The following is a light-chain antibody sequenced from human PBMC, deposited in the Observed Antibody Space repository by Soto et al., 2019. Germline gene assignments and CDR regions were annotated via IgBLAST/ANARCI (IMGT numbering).Light chain of an antibody. V-gene: IGLV2-14*01. Sequence: QSVLTQPASRSGSPGQSITISCTGTSSDIGAYDYVSWFQQHPGKAPKLMISEVNNRPSGVSNRFSGSKSGNTAYLTISGLPVEYEAEYFCSSFTTTSTHVLGTGTKVTV. CDR2: EVN. CDR1: SSDIGAYDY. J-gene: IGLJ1*01. CDR3: SSFTTTSTHV.